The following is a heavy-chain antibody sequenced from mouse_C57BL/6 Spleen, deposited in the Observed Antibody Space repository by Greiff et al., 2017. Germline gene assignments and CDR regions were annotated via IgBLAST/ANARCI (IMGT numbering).Heavy chain of an antibody. CDR1: GYTFTSYW. CDR2: IDPSDSYT. J-gene: IGHJ4*01. D-gene: IGHD3-2*02. CDR3: ARTAQDYYAMDY. V-gene: IGHV1-50*01. Sequence: QVQLKQPGAELVKPGASVKLSCKASGYTFTSYWMQWVKQRPGQGLEWIGEIDPSDSYTNYNQKFKGKATLTVDTSSSTAYMQLSSLTSEDSAVYYCARTAQDYYAMDYWGQGTSVTVSS.